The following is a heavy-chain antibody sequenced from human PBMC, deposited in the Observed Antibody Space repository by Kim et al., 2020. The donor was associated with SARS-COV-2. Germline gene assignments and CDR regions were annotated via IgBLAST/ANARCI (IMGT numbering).Heavy chain of an antibody. Sequence: DSVQCRFTISRDNAKNSLYLQMNSLRAEDTALYYCAKDIWGGIAAANFDYWGQGTLVTVSS. J-gene: IGHJ4*02. V-gene: IGHV3-9*01. CDR3: AKDIWGGIAAANFDY. D-gene: IGHD6-13*01.